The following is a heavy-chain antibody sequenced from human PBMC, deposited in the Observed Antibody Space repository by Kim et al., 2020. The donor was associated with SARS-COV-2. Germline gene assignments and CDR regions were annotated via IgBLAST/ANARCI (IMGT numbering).Heavy chain of an antibody. V-gene: IGHV3-23*01. J-gene: IGHJ5*02. CDR2: ISGSGGST. CDR1: GFTFSSYA. Sequence: GGSLRLSCAASGFTFSSYAMSWVRQAPGKGLEWVSSISGSGGSTYYADSVKGRFTISRDNSKNTLYLQMNSLRAEDTAVYYCANDPQSRRPLNWFDPWGQRTLVTVAS. CDR3: ANDPQSRRPLNWFDP.